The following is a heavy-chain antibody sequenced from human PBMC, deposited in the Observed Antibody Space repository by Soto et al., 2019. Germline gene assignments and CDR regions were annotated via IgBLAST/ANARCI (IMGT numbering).Heavy chain of an antibody. CDR2: LYYGGST. J-gene: IGHJ2*01. D-gene: IGHD3-3*01. CDR3: ARPSRFPWYFDL. V-gene: IGHV4-39*01. Sequence: QLQLQESGPGLVKPSETLSLTCTVSGGSISSSSYYWGWIRQPPGKGLEWIGSLYYGGSTYYNPSLKSRVTISVDTSKNQFSLKLSSVTAADTAVYYCARPSRFPWYFDLWGRGTLVTVSS. CDR1: GGSISSSSYY.